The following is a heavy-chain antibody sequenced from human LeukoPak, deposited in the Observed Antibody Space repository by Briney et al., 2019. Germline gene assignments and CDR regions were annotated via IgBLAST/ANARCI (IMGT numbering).Heavy chain of an antibody. D-gene: IGHD5-18*01. CDR1: GGSISSGSHY. V-gene: IGHV4-61*02. CDR3: ARNGVDTAMVGAFDI. J-gene: IGHJ3*02. Sequence: PSETLSLTCTVSGGSISSGSHYWSWIRQPAGKGLEWIGRIYTSGSTNYNPSLKSRVTISVDTSKNRFSLKLSSVAAADTAVYYCARNGVDTAMVGAFDIWGQGTMVTVSS. CDR2: IYTSGST.